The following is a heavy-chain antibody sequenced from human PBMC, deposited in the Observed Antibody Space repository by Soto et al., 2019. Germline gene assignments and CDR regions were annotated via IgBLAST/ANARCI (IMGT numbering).Heavy chain of an antibody. V-gene: IGHV3-66*01. Sequence: PGGSLRLSCAASGFTVSSNYMSWVRQAPGKGLEWVSVIYSGGSTYYADSVKGRFTISRDNSKNTLYLQMNSLRAEDTAVYYCARGTYYDILTGSADGMDVWGQGTTVTV. CDR1: GFTVSSNY. CDR2: IYSGGST. J-gene: IGHJ6*02. CDR3: ARGTYYDILTGSADGMDV. D-gene: IGHD3-9*01.